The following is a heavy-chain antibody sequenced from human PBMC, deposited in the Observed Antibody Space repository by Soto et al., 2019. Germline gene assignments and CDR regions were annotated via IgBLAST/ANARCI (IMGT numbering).Heavy chain of an antibody. CDR2: IHSDGSST. CDR1: GFTFSYYW. V-gene: IGHV3-74*01. Sequence: EVQLVESGGGLVRPGGSLRLSCAASGFTFSYYWMHWVRQAPGKGLVWVSRIHSDGSSTTYADFVKGRFIISRDNARNTVDLQINSVRVEDKAVYYCASGDRGAFDLWGQGTVVTVSS. J-gene: IGHJ3*01. D-gene: IGHD7-27*01. CDR3: ASGDRGAFDL.